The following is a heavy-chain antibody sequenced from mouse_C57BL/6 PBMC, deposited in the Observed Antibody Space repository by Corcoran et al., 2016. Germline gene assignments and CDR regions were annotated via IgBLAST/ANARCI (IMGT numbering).Heavy chain of an antibody. D-gene: IGHD2-2*01. CDR3: ARCGYGGDFGY. CDR2: INPNNGGT. V-gene: IGHV1-18*01. CDR1: GYTFTDYN. J-gene: IGHJ3*01. Sequence: EVQLQQSGPELVKPGASVKIPCTASGYTFTDYNMDWVKQSHGKSLEWIGDINPNNGGTIYNQKFKGKATLTVDKSSSTAYMELRSLTSEDTAVYYCARCGYGGDFGYWGQGTLVTVSA.